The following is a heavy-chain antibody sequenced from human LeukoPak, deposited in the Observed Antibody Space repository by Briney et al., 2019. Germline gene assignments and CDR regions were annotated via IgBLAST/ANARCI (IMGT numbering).Heavy chain of an antibody. V-gene: IGHV3-53*01. J-gene: IGHJ4*02. Sequence: GGSLRLSCVASGFTVSSNYMSWVRQAPGKGLEWVSVIYSGGSTYYADSVKGRFTISRDNSKNTLYLQMNSLRAEDTAVYYCARTGLDGSLSFDYWGQGTLVTVPS. CDR3: ARTGLDGSLSFDY. CDR2: IYSGGST. CDR1: GFTVSSNY. D-gene: IGHD3/OR15-3a*01.